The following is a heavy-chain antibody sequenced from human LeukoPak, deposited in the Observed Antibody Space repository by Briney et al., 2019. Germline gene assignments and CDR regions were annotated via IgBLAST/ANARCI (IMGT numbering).Heavy chain of an antibody. J-gene: IGHJ5*02. CDR2: IYYSGST. CDR1: GGSISSYY. CDR3: ARQMTGVPAAISAFDP. D-gene: IGHD2-2*02. Sequence: SETLSLTCTVSGGSISSYYWGWIRQPPGKGLEWIGSIYYSGSTYYNPSLKSRVTISVDTSKNQFSLKLSSVTAADTAVYYCARQMTGVPAAISAFDPWGQGTLVTVSS. V-gene: IGHV4-39*01.